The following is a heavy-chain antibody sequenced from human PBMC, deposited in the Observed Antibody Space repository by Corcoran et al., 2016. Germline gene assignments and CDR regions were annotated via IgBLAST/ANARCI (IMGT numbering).Heavy chain of an antibody. V-gene: IGHV1-69*06. D-gene: IGHD2-2*01. CDR2: IIPIFGTA. CDR1: GGTFSSYA. CDR3: AMQDCSSTSCSYYYYGMDV. Sequence: QVQLVQSGAEVKKPGSSVKVSCKASGGTFSSYAISWVRQAPGQGLEWMGGIIPIFGTANYAQKFQGRVTITADKSTSTAYMELSSLRSEDTAVYYCAMQDCSSTSCSYYYYGMDVWGQGTTVTVSS. J-gene: IGHJ6*02.